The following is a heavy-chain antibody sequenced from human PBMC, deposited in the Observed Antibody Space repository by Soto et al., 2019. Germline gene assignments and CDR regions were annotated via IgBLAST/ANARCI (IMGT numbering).Heavy chain of an antibody. J-gene: IGHJ4*02. CDR1: GCDFTYYA. D-gene: IGHD1-26*01. V-gene: IGHV3-30*18. CDR3: AKDEGVGGTLGLFDY. Sequence: QVQLVVSGGGAVQPGESLRLSCVASGCDFTYYAMHWVRQAPGKGLESVAVRSSDVSKIQHTDSVKGRFINSRDNSKNTLYLQMNSLRNEDTAVYFCAKDEGVGGTLGLFDYWGQGTLVSVSS. CDR2: RSSDVSKI.